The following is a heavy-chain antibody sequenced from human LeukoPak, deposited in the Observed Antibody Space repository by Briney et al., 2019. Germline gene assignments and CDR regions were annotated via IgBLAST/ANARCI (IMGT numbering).Heavy chain of an antibody. D-gene: IGHD3-9*01. J-gene: IGHJ4*02. V-gene: IGHV4-38-2*02. CDR3: ARGGITIY. Sequence: SETLSLTCTVSGYSISSGYYWGWIRQPPGKGLEWIGEINHSGSTNYNPSLKSRVTISVDTSKNQFSLKLSSVTAADTAVYYCARGGITIYWGQGTLVTVSS. CDR2: INHSGST. CDR1: GYSISSGYY.